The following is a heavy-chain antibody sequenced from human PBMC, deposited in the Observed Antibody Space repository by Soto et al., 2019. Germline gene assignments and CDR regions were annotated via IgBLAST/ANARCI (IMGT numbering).Heavy chain of an antibody. Sequence: EVQLVESGGGLAQPGRSLRLSCAASGFTFDDYAMHWVRQAPGKGLEWVSGISWNSGSIGYADSVKGRFTISRDNAKNSLYVQMKSLRAEDTAVYYCARGRLDYYYGMDVWGQGTTVTVSS. J-gene: IGHJ6*02. V-gene: IGHV3-9*01. D-gene: IGHD6-25*01. CDR3: ARGRLDYYYGMDV. CDR2: ISWNSGSI. CDR1: GFTFDDYA.